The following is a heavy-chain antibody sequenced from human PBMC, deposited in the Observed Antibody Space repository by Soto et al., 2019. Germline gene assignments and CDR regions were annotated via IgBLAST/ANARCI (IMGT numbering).Heavy chain of an antibody. CDR2: IKSKTDGGTT. Sequence: GESLKISCAASGFTFSNAWMSWVRQAPGKGLEWVGRIKSKTDGGTTDYAAPVKGRFTISRDDSKNTLYLQMNSLKTEDTAVYYCTNPYYYDSSGYLFDYWGQGTLVTVSS. D-gene: IGHD3-22*01. CDR1: GFTFSNAW. J-gene: IGHJ4*02. V-gene: IGHV3-15*01. CDR3: TNPYYYDSSGYLFDY.